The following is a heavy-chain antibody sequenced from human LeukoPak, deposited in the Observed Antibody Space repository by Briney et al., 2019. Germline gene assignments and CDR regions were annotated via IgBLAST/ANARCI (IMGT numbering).Heavy chain of an antibody. CDR2: ISGSGGST. J-gene: IGHJ4*02. Sequence: GGSLRLSCAASGFTFSSYAMSWVRQAPGKGLEWVSAISGSGGSTYYADSVKGRLTISRDNSKNTLYLQMNSLRAEDTAVYYCAKDSPYYYDSSGYYSGGYFDYWGQGTLVTVSS. V-gene: IGHV3-23*01. CDR1: GFTFSSYA. CDR3: AKDSPYYYDSSGYYSGGYFDY. D-gene: IGHD3-22*01.